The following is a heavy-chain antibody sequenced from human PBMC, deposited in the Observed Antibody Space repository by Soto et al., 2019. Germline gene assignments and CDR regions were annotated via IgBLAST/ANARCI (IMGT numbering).Heavy chain of an antibody. CDR1: GGSISSGGYY. CDR2: IYYSGST. CDR3: ARAEVQAAQPKYCSGGSCQHQRGALKYFQH. D-gene: IGHD2-15*01. J-gene: IGHJ1*01. Sequence: KQSPTLSLTCTVSGGSISSGGYYWSWIRQHPGKGLEWIGYIYYSGSTYYNPSLKSRVTISVDTSKNQFSLKLSSVTAADTAVYYCARAEVQAAQPKYCSGGSCQHQRGALKYFQHWGQGTLVTVSS. V-gene: IGHV4-31*03.